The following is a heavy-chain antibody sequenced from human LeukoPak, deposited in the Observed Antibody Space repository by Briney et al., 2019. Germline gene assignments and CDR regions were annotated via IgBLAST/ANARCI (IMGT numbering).Heavy chain of an antibody. J-gene: IGHJ3*02. V-gene: IGHV1-3*03. CDR3: ARIRDGYKDAYDI. Sequence: ASVKVSCKASGYTFTSYAMHWVRQAPGQRLEWMGWINAGNGNTKYSQEFQGRVTMTRDTSTSTVYMGLSSLRSEDTAVYYCARIRDGYKDAYDIWGQGTMVTVSS. CDR2: INAGNGNT. CDR1: GYTFTSYA. D-gene: IGHD5-24*01.